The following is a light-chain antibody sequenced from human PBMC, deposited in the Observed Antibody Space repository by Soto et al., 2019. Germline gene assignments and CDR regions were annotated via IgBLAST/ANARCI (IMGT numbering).Light chain of an antibody. CDR2: AAT. CDR3: LQDYHYPRT. CDR1: QGIRND. J-gene: IGKJ1*01. Sequence: IQMTQSPSSLSASVGDRVTITCRASQGIRNDLGWYQQKPGEAPNLLIYAATSLRSGVPSRFSGSGSGTDFTLTISSLQPEDFATYYCLQDYHYPRTFGQGTKVEVK. V-gene: IGKV1-6*02.